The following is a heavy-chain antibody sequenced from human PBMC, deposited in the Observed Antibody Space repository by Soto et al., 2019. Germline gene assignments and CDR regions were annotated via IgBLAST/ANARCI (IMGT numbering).Heavy chain of an antibody. J-gene: IGHJ5*02. D-gene: IGHD2-15*01. CDR1: GGSISSGGYS. Sequence: QLQLQESGSGLVKPSQTLSLTCAVSGGSISSGGYSWSWIRQPPGKGLEWIGYIYHSGSTYYNPYLKSRVTISVDRSKNQFSLKLSSVTAADTAVYYCARVHCSGGSCYPRFDPWGQGTLVTVSS. CDR3: ARVHCSGGSCYPRFDP. CDR2: IYHSGST. V-gene: IGHV4-30-2*01.